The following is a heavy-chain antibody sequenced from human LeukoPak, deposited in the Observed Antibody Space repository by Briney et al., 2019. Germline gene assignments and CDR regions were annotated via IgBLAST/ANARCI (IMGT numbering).Heavy chain of an antibody. CDR2: ISSSSSTI. J-gene: IGHJ4*02. CDR3: ARDTPWELGIFDY. CDR1: GFTFSSYS. Sequence: GGSLRLSCAASGFTFSSYSMNWVRQAPGKGLEWVSYISSSSSTIYYADSVKGRFTISRDNAKDSLYLQMNSLRAEDTAVYYCARDTPWELGIFDYWGQGTLVTVSS. D-gene: IGHD1-26*01. V-gene: IGHV3-48*04.